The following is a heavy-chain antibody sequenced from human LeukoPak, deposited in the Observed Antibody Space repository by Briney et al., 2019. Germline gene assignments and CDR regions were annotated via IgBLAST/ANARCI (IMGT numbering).Heavy chain of an antibody. V-gene: IGHV4-39*07. CDR3: ARAAGRDTTSGLDIDY. CDR1: GDSISTSNSY. J-gene: IGHJ4*02. Sequence: SETLSLTCAVSGDSISTSNSYWGWIRRPPGKGLEWVGSIYYSGNTYYNPSLKSRVTISVDTSKNQFSLKLSSVTAADTAVYYCARAAGRDTTSGLDIDYWGQGTLVTVSS. CDR2: IYYSGNT. D-gene: IGHD1-26*01.